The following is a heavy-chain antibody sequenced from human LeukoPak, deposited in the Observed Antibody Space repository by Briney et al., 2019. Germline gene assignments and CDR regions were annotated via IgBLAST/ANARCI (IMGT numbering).Heavy chain of an antibody. CDR3: AKGDGWVQYAN. CDR1: GFTFSSYA. Sequence: GGSLRLSCAASGFTFSSYAMHWVRQAPGKGLEWVSGIRGDGVTTYYADSVKGRFTISRDNSKNTLYLQMHSLRAEDTAVYYCAKGDGWVQYANWGQGTLVTVSS. CDR2: IRGDGVTT. J-gene: IGHJ4*02. V-gene: IGHV3-23*01. D-gene: IGHD5-24*01.